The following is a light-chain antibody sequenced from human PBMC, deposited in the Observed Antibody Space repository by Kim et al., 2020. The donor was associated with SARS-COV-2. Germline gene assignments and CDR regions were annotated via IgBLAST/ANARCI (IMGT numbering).Light chain of an antibody. CDR1: TSDVGAYHY. CDR2: KVV. CDR3: SSYTTTNTLV. J-gene: IGLJ1*01. Sequence: GRSITISCFGATSDVGAYHYVSWYQQHPGNAPKLIIYKVVDRPSGVSDRFSGSKSGIAASLIISGLRAEDEADYYCSSYTTTNTLVFGTGTKVTVL. V-gene: IGLV2-14*01.